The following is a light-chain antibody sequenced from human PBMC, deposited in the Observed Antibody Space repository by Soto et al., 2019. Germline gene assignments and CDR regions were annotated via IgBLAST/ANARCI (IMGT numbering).Light chain of an antibody. CDR1: QSVSSY. V-gene: IGKV3-11*01. CDR3: QQRSNWPPWT. J-gene: IGKJ1*01. CDR2: DAS. Sequence: ATLSCRASQSVSSYLAWYQQKPGQAPRLLIYDASNRATGIPARFSGSGSGTDFTLTISSLEPEDFAVYFCQQRSNWPPWTFGQGTKVDIK.